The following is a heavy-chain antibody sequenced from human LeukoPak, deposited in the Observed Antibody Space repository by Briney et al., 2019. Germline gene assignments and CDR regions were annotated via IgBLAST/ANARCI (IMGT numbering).Heavy chain of an antibody. D-gene: IGHD3-9*01. Sequence: ASVKVSCKASGYTFTSYGISWVRQAPGQGLEWMGWISPYYGNTNYAQKLQGRVTMTTDTSTSTAYMELRSLRSDDTAVYYCAIVDILTGYYHFDYWGQGALVAVCS. CDR1: GYTFTSYG. CDR2: ISPYYGNT. V-gene: IGHV1-18*04. J-gene: IGHJ4*02. CDR3: AIVDILTGYYHFDY.